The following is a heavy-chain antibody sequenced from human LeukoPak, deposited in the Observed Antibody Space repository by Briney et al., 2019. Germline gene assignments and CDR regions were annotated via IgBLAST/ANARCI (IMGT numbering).Heavy chain of an antibody. CDR1: GFTFGSYA. CDR2: ISGSGGST. D-gene: IGHD4-11*01. Sequence: GGSLRLSCAASGFTFGSYATYWVRQAPGKGLEWVSGISGSGGSTFYADSVKGRFTISRDNAKNSLYLQMNSLRAEDTALYYCARGATVYSNYGNYYMDVWGKGTTVTVSS. CDR3: ARGATVYSNYGNYYMDV. J-gene: IGHJ6*03. V-gene: IGHV3-23*01.